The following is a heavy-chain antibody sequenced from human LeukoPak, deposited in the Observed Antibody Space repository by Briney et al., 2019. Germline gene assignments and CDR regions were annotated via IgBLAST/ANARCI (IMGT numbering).Heavy chain of an antibody. CDR1: GFTFNTYA. D-gene: IGHD3-22*01. J-gene: IGHJ4*02. V-gene: IGHV3-23*01. Sequence: GGSLRLSCAASGFTFNTYAMGWVRRAPGKGLEWVSSISGRGDVTYYADSVRGRFTVSRDNDKNTLYLQMNSLRAEDTAVYYCARRGYESSGPKYYFDHWGQGILVTVSS. CDR3: ARRGYESSGPKYYFDH. CDR2: ISGRGDVT.